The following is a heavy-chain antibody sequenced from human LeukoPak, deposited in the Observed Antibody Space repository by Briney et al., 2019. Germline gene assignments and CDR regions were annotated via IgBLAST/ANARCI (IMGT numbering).Heavy chain of an antibody. CDR3: ARPYYYDSRIDP. CDR1: GGSFSGYY. Sequence: SETLSLTCAVYGGSFSGYYWSWIRQPPGKGLEWIGEINHSGSTNYNPSLKSRATISVDTSKNQFSLKLTSVTAADTAVYYCARPYYYDSRIDPWGQGTLVTVPS. D-gene: IGHD3-22*01. J-gene: IGHJ5*02. V-gene: IGHV4-34*01. CDR2: INHSGST.